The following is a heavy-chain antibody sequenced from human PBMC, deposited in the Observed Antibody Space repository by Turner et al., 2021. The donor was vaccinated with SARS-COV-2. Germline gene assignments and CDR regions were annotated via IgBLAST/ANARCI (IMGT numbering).Heavy chain of an antibody. CDR3: ARDLVEMGGMDV. CDR1: GFTVSSNY. V-gene: IGHV3-53*02. J-gene: IGHJ6*02. CDR2: IYSGGST. Sequence: EVQLVETGGGLIQPGGSLGLSCAASGFTVSSNYMSWVRQAPGKGLEWVSVIYSGGSTFYADSVKGRFTISRDSSKNTLYLQMNSLRAEDTAVYYCARDLVEMGGMDVWGQGTTVTVSS. D-gene: IGHD2-15*01.